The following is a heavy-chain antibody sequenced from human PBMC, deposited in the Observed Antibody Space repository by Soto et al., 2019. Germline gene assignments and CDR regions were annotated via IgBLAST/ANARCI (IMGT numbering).Heavy chain of an antibody. CDR2: IYYSGTT. Sequence: SETLSLTCTVSGCSISNYYWSWIRQPPGKGLEWIGYIYYSGTTNYNSSLKSRVTISIDTSKNQFSLKLNSVTAADTAVYYCAREGYNFGPFDYWGQGALVTVSS. CDR3: AREGYNFGPFDY. CDR1: GCSISNYY. V-gene: IGHV4-59*01. D-gene: IGHD5-18*01. J-gene: IGHJ4*02.